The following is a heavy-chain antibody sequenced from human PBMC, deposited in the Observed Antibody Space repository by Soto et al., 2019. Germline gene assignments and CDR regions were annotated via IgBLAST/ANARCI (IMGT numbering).Heavy chain of an antibody. D-gene: IGHD5-12*01. CDR3: AKGDNLGPKTGYAFDP. CDR1: GDSVSRNTAS. V-gene: IGHV6-1*01. Sequence: PSQTLSLTCAISGDSVSRNTASWNWIRQSPSRGLEWLGRTYFRSKWYNDYAVSVKSRIIINPDTSNNQFSLQLNSVTPEDTAAYFCAKGDNLGPKTGYAFDPWGQGIMVTVSS. J-gene: IGHJ5*02. CDR2: TYFRSKWYN.